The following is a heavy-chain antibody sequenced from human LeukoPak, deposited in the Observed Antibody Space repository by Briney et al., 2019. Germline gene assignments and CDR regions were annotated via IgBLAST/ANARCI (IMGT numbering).Heavy chain of an antibody. CDR1: GFTFDDYA. CDR3: AKDMSPYSSGWYQG. CDR2: ISRNSGSI. D-gene: IGHD6-19*01. Sequence: GGSLRLSCAASGFTFDDYAMHWVRQAPGKGLEWVSGISRNSGSIGYADSVKGRFTISRDNAKNSLYLQMNSLRAEDTALYYCAKDMSPYSSGWYQGWGQGTLVTVSS. J-gene: IGHJ4*02. V-gene: IGHV3-9*01.